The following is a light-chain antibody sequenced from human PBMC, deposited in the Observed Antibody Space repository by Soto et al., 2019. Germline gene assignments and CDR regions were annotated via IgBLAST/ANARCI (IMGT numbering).Light chain of an antibody. CDR2: KAS. Sequence: DIQMTQSPSTLSASVGGIVTITCRASQSISTWLAWYQQKPGKAPKLLIYKASSLESGVPSRFSGSGSGTEFTLTISTLQPDDFATYYCQNYNSYPWKFGQGTKVDIK. CDR1: QSISTW. J-gene: IGKJ1*01. V-gene: IGKV1-5*03. CDR3: QNYNSYPWK.